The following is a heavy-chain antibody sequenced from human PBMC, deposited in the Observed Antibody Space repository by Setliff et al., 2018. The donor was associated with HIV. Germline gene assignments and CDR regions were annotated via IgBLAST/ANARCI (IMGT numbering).Heavy chain of an antibody. CDR2: ISGSGGST. CDR1: RFTFSNYA. CDR3: ARDWRHGYDLNFDY. D-gene: IGHD5-12*01. J-gene: IGHJ4*02. Sequence: PGGSLRLSCAASRFTFSNYAMTWVRQAPGKGLEWVSVISGSGGSTYYADSVKGRFTISSDNSKNSLYLQMNSLRAEDTAMYYCARDWRHGYDLNFDYWGQGTLVTVSS. V-gene: IGHV3-23*01.